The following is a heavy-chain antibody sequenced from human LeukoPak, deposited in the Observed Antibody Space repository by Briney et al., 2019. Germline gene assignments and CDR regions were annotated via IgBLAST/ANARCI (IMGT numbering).Heavy chain of an antibody. V-gene: IGHV1-18*01. Sequence: ASVKVSCKASGYTFTSYGISWVRQAPGQGLEWMGWISAYNGNTNYAQKLQGRVTMTTDTSTSTAYMELSSLRSEDTAVYYCARDGPIAVAGDGGWFDPWGQGTLVTVSS. CDR1: GYTFTSYG. CDR3: ARDGPIAVAGDGGWFDP. J-gene: IGHJ5*02. D-gene: IGHD6-19*01. CDR2: ISAYNGNT.